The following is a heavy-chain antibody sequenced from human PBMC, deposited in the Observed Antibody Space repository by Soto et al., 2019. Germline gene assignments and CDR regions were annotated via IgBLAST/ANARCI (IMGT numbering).Heavy chain of an antibody. V-gene: IGHV1-69*01. CDR3: AAELGFGKLSVV. CDR2: IIPLFGTN. CDR1: GDTLKNCV. J-gene: IGHJ6*02. Sequence: QVQGVQSGVAVKRPGSSVKVSCNASGDTLKNCVISWLRQAPGQGLEWMGGIIPLFGTNDFAQRFQGRLTSTTDESTTTAYMELSRLRSEDTATYYCAAELGFGKLSVVWGQGSTVIVSS. D-gene: IGHD3-10*01.